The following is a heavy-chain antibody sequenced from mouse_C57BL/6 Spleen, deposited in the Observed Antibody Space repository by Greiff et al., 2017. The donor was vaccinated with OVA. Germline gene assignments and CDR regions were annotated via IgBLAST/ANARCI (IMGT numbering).Heavy chain of an antibody. CDR3: ARDDYDVYYAMDY. D-gene: IGHD2-4*01. Sequence: VQLQQPGAELVMPGASVKLSCKASGYTFTSYWMHWVKQRPGQGLEWIGEIDPSDSYTNYNQKFKGKSTLTVDKSSSPAYMQLSSLTSEDSAVYYCARDDYDVYYAMDYWGQGTSVTVSS. CDR2: IDPSDSYT. V-gene: IGHV1-69*01. J-gene: IGHJ4*01. CDR1: GYTFTSYW.